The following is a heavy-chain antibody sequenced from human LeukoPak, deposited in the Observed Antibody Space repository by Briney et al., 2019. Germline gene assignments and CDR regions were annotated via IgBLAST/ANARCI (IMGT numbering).Heavy chain of an antibody. CDR2: IYYSGST. CDR3: ASHPSRAGAFDI. J-gene: IGHJ3*02. V-gene: IGHV4-59*01. CDR1: GGSISSYY. Sequence: SETLSLTCTVSGGSISSYYWSWIRQPPGKGLEWIGYIYYSGSTNYNPSLKSRVTISVDTSKNQFSLKLSSVTAADTAVYYCASHPSRAGAFDIWGQGTMVTVSS.